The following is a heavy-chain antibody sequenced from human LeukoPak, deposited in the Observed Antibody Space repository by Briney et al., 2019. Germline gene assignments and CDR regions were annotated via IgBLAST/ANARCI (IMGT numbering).Heavy chain of an antibody. Sequence: GGSLRLSCAASGFTFSSYAMSWVRQAPGKGLEWVSAITGSGGSTFYADSVRGRFTISRDNSKNTLFLQMASLRADDTAVYYCAKPMREGNYGDYLIWGQGTLVTVSS. V-gene: IGHV3-23*01. CDR3: AKPMREGNYGDYLI. D-gene: IGHD4-17*01. CDR2: ITGSGGST. CDR1: GFTFSSYA. J-gene: IGHJ4*02.